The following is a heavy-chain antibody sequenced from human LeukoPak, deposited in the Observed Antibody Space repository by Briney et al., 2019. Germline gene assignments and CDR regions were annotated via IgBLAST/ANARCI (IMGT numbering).Heavy chain of an antibody. D-gene: IGHD3-22*01. CDR2: IRSKAYGGTT. CDR1: GFTFGDYA. V-gene: IGHV3-49*04. J-gene: IGHJ4*02. Sequence: QPGRSLRLSCTASGFTFGDYAMSWVRQAPGKGLEWVGVIRSKAYGGTTEYAASVKGRFTISRDDSKSIAYLQMNSLKTEDTAVYYCWVCYYDSSGYCDYWGQGTLVTVSS. CDR3: WVCYYDSSGYCDY.